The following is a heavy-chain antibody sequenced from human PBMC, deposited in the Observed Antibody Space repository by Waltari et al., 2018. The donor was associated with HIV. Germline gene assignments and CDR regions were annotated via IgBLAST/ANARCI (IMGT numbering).Heavy chain of an antibody. CDR2: IRGNGEIL. J-gene: IGHJ4*02. CDR1: GFNFSSHV. Sequence: EVQLVESGEVQSGGSLRLSCVASGFNFSSHVMTWVRQVPGKGMEWVSSIRGNGEILSYADSGRGRFTIFRDNSRNTLYLQATSLRAEDTATYFCAKGPQGALQRSTIAYFDFWGQGTLATVSS. V-gene: IGHV3-23*04. CDR3: AKGPQGALQRSTIAYFDF. D-gene: IGHD3-16*01.